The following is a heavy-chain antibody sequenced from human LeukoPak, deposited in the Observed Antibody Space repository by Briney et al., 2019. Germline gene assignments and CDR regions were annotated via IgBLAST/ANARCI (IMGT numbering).Heavy chain of an antibody. V-gene: IGHV1-2*02. J-gene: IGHJ4*02. D-gene: IGHD3-10*01. CDR3: ARDLAPPPYYYGTGCPDD. Sequence: GASVKVSCKASGYTFTGYYMHWVRQAPGQGLEWMGWINPNSGGTNYAQKFQGRVTMTRDTSITTAYMEMTRVRSDDTAVYYCARDLAPPPYYYGTGCPDDWGQGTLVTVSS. CDR2: INPNSGGT. CDR1: GYTFTGYY.